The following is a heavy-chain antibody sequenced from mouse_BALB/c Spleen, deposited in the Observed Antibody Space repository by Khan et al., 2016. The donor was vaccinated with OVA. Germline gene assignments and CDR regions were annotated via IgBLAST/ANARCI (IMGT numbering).Heavy chain of an antibody. J-gene: IGHJ1*01. V-gene: IGHV2-2*02. Sequence: QVQLKESGPGLVQPSQSLSITCTVSGFSLTSYGVHWVRQSPGKGLEWLGVIWRGGNTDYNATFISRLSISKDNSKSQVSFKMKSLQANDTAIFYCARNRGGYVDVWGAGTTVTVSS. CDR1: GFSLTSYG. CDR2: IWRGGNT. CDR3: ARNRGGYVDV.